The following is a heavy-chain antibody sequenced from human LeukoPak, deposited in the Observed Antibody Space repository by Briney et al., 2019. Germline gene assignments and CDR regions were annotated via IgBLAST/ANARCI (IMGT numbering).Heavy chain of an antibody. CDR1: GGSISSGSYY. J-gene: IGHJ6*03. D-gene: IGHD4-11*01. Sequence: PSQTLSLTCTVSGGSISSGSYYWSWIRQPAGKGLEWIGRIYTSGSTNYNPSLKSRVTISVDTSKNQFSLKLSSVTAADTAVYYCAREEGNTVPFWDYYYYMDVWGKGTTVTVSS. V-gene: IGHV4-61*02. CDR2: IYTSGST. CDR3: AREEGNTVPFWDYYYYMDV.